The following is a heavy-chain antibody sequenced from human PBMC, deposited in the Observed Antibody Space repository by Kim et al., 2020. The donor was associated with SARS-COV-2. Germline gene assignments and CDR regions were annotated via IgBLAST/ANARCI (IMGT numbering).Heavy chain of an antibody. CDR2: IWYDGSNK. J-gene: IGHJ6*01. V-gene: IGHV3-33*01. CDR3: ARERGAMILVVTDHYGM. D-gene: IGHD3-22*01. Sequence: GGSLRLSCAASGFTFSSYAMHWVRQAPGKGLEWVAVIWYDGSNKYYADSVKGRFTISRDNSKNTLYLLMNSLRAEDTAVYYCARERGAMILVVTDHYGM. CDR1: GFTFSSYA.